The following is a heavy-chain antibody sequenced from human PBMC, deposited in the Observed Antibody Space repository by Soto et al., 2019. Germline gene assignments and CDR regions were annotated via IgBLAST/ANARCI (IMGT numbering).Heavy chain of an antibody. D-gene: IGHD3-22*01. CDR2: IYYSGST. J-gene: IGHJ6*02. Sequence: SETLSLTCTVSGGSISSYYWSWIRQPPGKGLEWIGYIYYSGSTNYNPSLKSRVTISVDTSKNQFSLKLSSVTAADTAVYYCARAPKSSGYYRYGMDVWGQGTTVTVSS. V-gene: IGHV4-59*01. CDR3: ARAPKSSGYYRYGMDV. CDR1: GGSISSYY.